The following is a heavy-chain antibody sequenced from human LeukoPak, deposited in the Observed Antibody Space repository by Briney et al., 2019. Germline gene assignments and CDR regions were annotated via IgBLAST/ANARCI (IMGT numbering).Heavy chain of an antibody. J-gene: IGHJ5*02. Sequence: ASVKVSCKASGYTFTGYYMHWVRQAPGQGLEWMGWINPNSGGTNYAQKFQGRVTMTRDTSISTAYVELSRLRSDDTAVYYCARDDPHYDILTGSMIDPWGQGTLVTVSS. CDR1: GYTFTGYY. CDR3: ARDDPHYDILTGSMIDP. V-gene: IGHV1-2*02. D-gene: IGHD3-9*01. CDR2: INPNSGGT.